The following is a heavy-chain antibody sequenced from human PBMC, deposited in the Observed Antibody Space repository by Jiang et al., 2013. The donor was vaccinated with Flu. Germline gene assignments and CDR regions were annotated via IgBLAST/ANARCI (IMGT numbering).Heavy chain of an antibody. J-gene: IGHJ5*02. CDR3: TRNQLYPTGVIDL. V-gene: IGHV4-34*01. CDR2: INRGGST. D-gene: IGHD2-2*02. Sequence: LLKPSETLSLTCVVSGGPLSGYYWTWIRQPPGKGLEWIGEINRGGSTNYNPSLKSRVTISVDPSKNQFSLKLNSVTAADAALYYCTRNQLYPTGVIDLWDQGLLVTVSS. CDR1: GGPLSGYY.